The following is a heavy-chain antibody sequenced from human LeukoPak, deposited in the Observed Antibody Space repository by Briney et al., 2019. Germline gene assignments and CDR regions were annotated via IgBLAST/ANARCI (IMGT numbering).Heavy chain of an antibody. J-gene: IGHJ4*02. Sequence: GGSLRLSCVASGFTFSNAWMSWVRQAPGKGLEWVGRIKSKTDGGTTDYAAPVKGRFTLSRDNSKNTLYLQMNSLRAEDTAVYYCARTSSSWCINYFDYWGQGTLVTVSS. V-gene: IGHV3-15*01. CDR1: GFTFSNAW. D-gene: IGHD6-13*01. CDR3: ARTSSSWCINYFDY. CDR2: IKSKTDGGTT.